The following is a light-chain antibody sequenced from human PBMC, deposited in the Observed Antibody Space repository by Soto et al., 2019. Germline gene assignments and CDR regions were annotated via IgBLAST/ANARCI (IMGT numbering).Light chain of an antibody. CDR3: QQYNNWPRT. CDR2: GVS. CDR1: QSVSSN. V-gene: IGKV3-15*01. Sequence: EIVMTQSPATLSVSPGERVTLSCRASQSVSSNLGWYRQKPGQAPRLLIYGVSTRATGIPARFSGSGSGTEFTLTISSLQSEDFAVYYCQQYNNWPRTFGQGTKLEIK. J-gene: IGKJ2*01.